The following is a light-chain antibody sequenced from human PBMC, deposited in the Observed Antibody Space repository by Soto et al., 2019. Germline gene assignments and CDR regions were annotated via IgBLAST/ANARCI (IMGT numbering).Light chain of an antibody. CDR3: CLYTASYSV. CDR2: DAT. CDR1: SSDVGTFDF. J-gene: IGLJ3*02. Sequence: QSALTQPRSVSGSPGQSVAISCTRTSSDVGTFDFVSWYQQHPGKAPKLMLYDATKRPSGVPDRFSGSKSGDTASLTISGLQAEDEADYYCCLYTASYSVFGGGTKLTVL. V-gene: IGLV2-11*01.